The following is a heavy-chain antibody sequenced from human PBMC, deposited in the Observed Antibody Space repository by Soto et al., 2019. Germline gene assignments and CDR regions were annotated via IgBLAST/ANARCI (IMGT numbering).Heavy chain of an antibody. V-gene: IGHV1-3*01. CDR3: ARDLVGSSWYGSWFDP. CDR2: INAGNGNT. J-gene: IGHJ5*02. CDR1: GYTFTSYA. D-gene: IGHD6-13*01. Sequence: ASVKVSCKASGYTFTSYAMHWVRQAPGQRLEWMGWINAGNGNTKYSQKFQGRVTITRDTSASTAYMELSSLRSEDTAVYYCARDLVGSSWYGSWFDPWGQGTLVTVSS.